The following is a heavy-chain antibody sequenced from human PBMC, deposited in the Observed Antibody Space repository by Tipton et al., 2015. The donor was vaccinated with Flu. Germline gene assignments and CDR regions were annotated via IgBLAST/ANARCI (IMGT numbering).Heavy chain of an antibody. J-gene: IGHJ6*02. V-gene: IGHV3-23*01. CDR1: GFTFSTYA. CDR2: ISGSGDST. Sequence: SLRLSCAASGFTFSTYAMSWVRQAPGKGLEWVSSISGSGDSTYYADTVKGRFTVSRDNSKNTLYLQMSSLTAEETAVYYCAKVASGLVVLGQGTSVPV. CDR3: AKVASGLVV.